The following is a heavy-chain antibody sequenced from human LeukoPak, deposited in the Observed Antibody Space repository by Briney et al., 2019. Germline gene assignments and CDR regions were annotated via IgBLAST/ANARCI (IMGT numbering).Heavy chain of an antibody. V-gene: IGHV1-2*02. CDR3: ARDPYSNYFDY. Sequence: GASVKVSCTASGYTFTGYYMHWVRQRPGQGLEWMGWGNPNNGGTNYAQKFQGRVTMTRDMSISTAYMELNRLRSDDTAVCYCARDPYSNYFDYWGQGTLVTVSS. J-gene: IGHJ4*02. CDR1: GYTFTGYY. CDR2: GNPNNGGT. D-gene: IGHD5-18*01.